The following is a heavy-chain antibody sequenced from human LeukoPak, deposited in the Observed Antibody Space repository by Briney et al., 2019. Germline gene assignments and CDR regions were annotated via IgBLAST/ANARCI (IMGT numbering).Heavy chain of an antibody. CDR2: IYYSGGT. CDR1: GGSISSSSYY. V-gene: IGHV4-39*07. Sequence: SETLSLTCTVSGGSISSSSYYWGWIRQPPGKGLEWIGSIYYSGGTYYNPSLKSRVTISVDTSKNQFSLKLSSVTAADTAVYYCAREIPFMTTVTTGGEDDYWGQGTLVTVSS. CDR3: AREIPFMTTVTTGGEDDY. D-gene: IGHD4-17*01. J-gene: IGHJ4*02.